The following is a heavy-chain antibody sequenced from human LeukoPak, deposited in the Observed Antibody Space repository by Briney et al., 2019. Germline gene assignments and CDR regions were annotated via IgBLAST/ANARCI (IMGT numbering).Heavy chain of an antibody. V-gene: IGHV3-13*01. D-gene: IGHD1-26*01. CDR2: IGTAGDT. J-gene: IGHJ4*02. CDR3: ARGSSGTYSQYSDY. Sequence: GGSLRPSCAASGFTFSSYDMHWVRQATGKGLEWVSAIGTAGDTYYPGSVKGRFTISRENAKNSLYLQMNGLRAGDTAVYYCARGSSGTYSQYSDYWGQGTLVTVSS. CDR1: GFTFSSYD.